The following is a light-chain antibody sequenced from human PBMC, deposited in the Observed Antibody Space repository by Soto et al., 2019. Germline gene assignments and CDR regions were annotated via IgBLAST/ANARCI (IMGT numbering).Light chain of an antibody. Sequence: EIVLTQSPATLSLSPGERATLSCRASQSVSSYLAWYQQKPGQAPRLLIYGASNRATGIPDRFSGSGSGTDFTLTISRLEPEDFAVYYCQQYDRSSWTFGQGTKVDIK. CDR1: QSVSSY. CDR3: QQYDRSSWT. CDR2: GAS. J-gene: IGKJ1*01. V-gene: IGKV3-20*01.